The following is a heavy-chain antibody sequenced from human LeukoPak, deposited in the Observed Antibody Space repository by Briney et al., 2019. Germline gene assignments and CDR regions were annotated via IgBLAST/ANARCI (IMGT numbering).Heavy chain of an antibody. CDR3: ARCREGGSRPYYFDY. D-gene: IGHD1-1*01. CDR2: IYSSGST. Sequence: SETLSLTCTVSGGSISGYYWGWIRQPPGKGLEWIGYIYSSGSTNYNPSLKSPVTMSVDRSKNQFSLKLTSVTAADMAVYYCARCREGGSRPYYFDYWGQGTLVTVSS. V-gene: IGHV4-59*01. J-gene: IGHJ4*02. CDR1: GGSISGYY.